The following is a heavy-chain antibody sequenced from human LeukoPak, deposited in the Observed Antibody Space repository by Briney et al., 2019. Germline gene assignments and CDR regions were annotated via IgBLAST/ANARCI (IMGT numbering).Heavy chain of an antibody. J-gene: IGHJ1*01. CDR1: GFTFSSYG. CDR2: ISGSGGST. V-gene: IGHV3-23*01. D-gene: IGHD6-13*01. CDR3: AKAPSSWYKTEYFQH. Sequence: PGGSLRLSCAASGFTFSSYGMSWVRQAPGRGLEWVSAISGSGGSTYHADSVKGRFTISRDNSKNTLYLQMNSLRAEDTAVYYCAKAPSSWYKTEYFQHWGQGTLVTVSS.